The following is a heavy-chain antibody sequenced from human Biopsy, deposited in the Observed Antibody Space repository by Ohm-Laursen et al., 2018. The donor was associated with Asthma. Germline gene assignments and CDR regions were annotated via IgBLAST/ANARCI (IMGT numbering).Heavy chain of an antibody. J-gene: IGHJ6*02. CDR1: GFTFSHYN. Sequence: SLRLSCSASGFTFSHYNMNWVRQAPGKGLEWVSSITDTSRYIKYADSVKGRFTISRDNAQNLLYLQMSSLRTEDTAVYYCARDNHDYYYYGIDVWGQGTTVTVS. D-gene: IGHD1-14*01. V-gene: IGHV3-21*04. CDR2: ITDTSRYI. CDR3: ARDNHDYYYYGIDV.